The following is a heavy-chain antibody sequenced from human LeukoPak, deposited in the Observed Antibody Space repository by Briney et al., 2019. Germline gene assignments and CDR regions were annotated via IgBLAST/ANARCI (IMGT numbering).Heavy chain of an antibody. CDR2: ISGSGGST. CDR1: GFTFSSYD. J-gene: IGHJ4*02. CDR3: AKEGAALHDY. V-gene: IGHV3-23*01. Sequence: GGSLRISCAASGFTFSSYDMRWVRQAPGKGLEWVSAISGSGGSTYYADSVKGRFTISRDNSKNTLYLQMNSLRAEDTAVYYCAKEGAALHDYWGQGTLVTVSS. D-gene: IGHD6-6*01.